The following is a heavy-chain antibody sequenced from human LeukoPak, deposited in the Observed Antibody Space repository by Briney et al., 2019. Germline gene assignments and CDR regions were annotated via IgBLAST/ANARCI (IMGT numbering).Heavy chain of an antibody. CDR3: TGYSSSPLSRIFDY. J-gene: IGHJ4*02. D-gene: IGHD6-13*01. CDR2: IYYSGST. CDR1: GGSISSSSYY. V-gene: IGHV4-39*01. Sequence: PSEALSLTCTVSGGSISSSSYYWGWIRQPPGKGLEWIGGIYYSGSTYYNPSLKSRVTISVDTSKNQFSLKLSSVTAADTAVYYCTGYSSSPLSRIFDYWGQGTLVTVSS.